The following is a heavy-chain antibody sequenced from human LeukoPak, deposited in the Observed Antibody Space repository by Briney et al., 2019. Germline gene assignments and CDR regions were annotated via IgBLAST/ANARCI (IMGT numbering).Heavy chain of an antibody. J-gene: IGHJ3*02. D-gene: IGHD3-22*01. CDR1: GGSISSYY. V-gene: IGHV4-59*01. CDR2: IYYSGST. CDR3: ARGKYYYDSSGYNDAFDI. Sequence: SETLSLTCTVSGGSISSYYWSWIRQPPGKGLEWIGYIYYSGSTNYNPSLKSRVTISVDTSKNQFSLKLSSVTAADTAVYHCARGKYYYDSSGYNDAFDIWGQGTMVTVSS.